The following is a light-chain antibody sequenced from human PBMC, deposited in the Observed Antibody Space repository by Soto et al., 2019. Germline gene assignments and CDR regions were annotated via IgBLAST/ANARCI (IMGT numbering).Light chain of an antibody. CDR3: QQYYSSPRT. V-gene: IGKV4-1*01. Sequence: DIVMTQSPDSLAVSLGERATINCKSSQSVFYSSNNKNYLAWYQQKPGQPPKLLIYWASTRQSGVPVRFSGSWSGTDFTLTISSLQAEDVAVYYCQQYYSSPRTFGQGTKLEIK. CDR2: WAS. J-gene: IGKJ2*02. CDR1: QSVFYSSNNKNY.